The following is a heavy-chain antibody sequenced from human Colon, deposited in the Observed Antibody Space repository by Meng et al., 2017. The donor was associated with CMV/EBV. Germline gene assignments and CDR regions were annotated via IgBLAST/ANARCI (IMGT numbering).Heavy chain of an antibody. CDR1: GFSFDDYA. D-gene: IGHD3-10*01. J-gene: IGHJ4*02. Sequence: LRLSCAASGFSFDDYAMNWVRQAPGKGLEWVSSINWNSGSITYADSVKGRFTISIDNAKKSLYLQMDSLRPEDTALYYCANAWRGSSPPYFFDHWGQGTQVTVSS. CDR3: ANAWRGSSPPYFFDH. CDR2: INWNSGSI. V-gene: IGHV3-9*01.